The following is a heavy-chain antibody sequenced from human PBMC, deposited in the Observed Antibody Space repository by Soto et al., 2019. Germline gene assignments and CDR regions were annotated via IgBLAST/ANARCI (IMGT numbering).Heavy chain of an antibody. CDR2: IYHSGST. Sequence: SETLSLTCAVAGGSISSSNWWSGVRQHPGKGLEWMGEIYHSGSTNYNPSLKSRVTISVDKSKNQFSLKLSSVTAADTAVYYCAQVAAAGSLDYWCQGTLVTVSS. D-gene: IGHD6-13*01. V-gene: IGHV4-4*02. CDR1: GGSISSSNW. J-gene: IGHJ4*02. CDR3: AQVAAAGSLDY.